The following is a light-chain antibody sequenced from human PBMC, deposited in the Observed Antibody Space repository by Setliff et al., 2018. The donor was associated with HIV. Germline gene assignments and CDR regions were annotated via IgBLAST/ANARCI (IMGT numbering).Light chain of an antibody. CDR1: TSDIGGYNY. CDR3: SSYTSSSTPVV. J-gene: IGLJ2*01. V-gene: IGLV2-14*01. CDR2: DVS. Sequence: QSALPQPASVSGSPGQSITISCTGTTSDIGGYNYVSWYQQHPGKAPKLMIYDVSKRPSGVSDRFSASKSDNTASLTISGLRPEDEADYYCSSYTSSSTPVVFGGGTKVTVL.